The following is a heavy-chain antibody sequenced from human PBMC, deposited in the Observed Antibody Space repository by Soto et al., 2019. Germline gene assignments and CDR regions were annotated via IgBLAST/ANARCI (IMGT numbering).Heavy chain of an antibody. V-gene: IGHV4-59*11. D-gene: IGHD3-9*01. CDR2: IFYSGST. Sequence: PWEIMPVTYTVSEGYSRDHDWLCILQPTWEGMEWIGYIFYSGSTTYNNNPSLKSRVTISVDTSKNQFSLKLSSVTAADTAVYYCARASFVLRYFGYYGMDVWGQGTTVTVSS. CDR1: EGYSRDHD. J-gene: IGHJ6*01. CDR3: ARASFVLRYFGYYGMDV.